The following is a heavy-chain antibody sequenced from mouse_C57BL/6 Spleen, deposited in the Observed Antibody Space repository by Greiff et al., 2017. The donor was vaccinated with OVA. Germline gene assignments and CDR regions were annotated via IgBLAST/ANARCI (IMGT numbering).Heavy chain of an antibody. D-gene: IGHD2-1*01. V-gene: IGHV1-61*01. CDR3: AYYDYAMDY. CDR1: GYTFTSYW. CDR2: IYPSDSET. J-gene: IGHJ4*01. Sequence: QVQLQQPGAELVRPGSSVKLSCQASGYTFTSYWMDWVKQRPGQGLEWIGTIYPSDSETHYNQKFKDKATLTVDKSSRTAYMQLSSLTSEDSAVYYCAYYDYAMDYWGQGTSVTVSS.